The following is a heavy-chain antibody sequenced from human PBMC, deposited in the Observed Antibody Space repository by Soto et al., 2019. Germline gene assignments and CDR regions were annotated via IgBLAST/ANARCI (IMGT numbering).Heavy chain of an antibody. V-gene: IGHV1-2*02. J-gene: IGHJ6*02. CDR3: PTDTPRVIGVVTSNIMDV. D-gene: IGHD3-22*01. CDR2: INPKSGGT. Sequence: QEQLVQSGAEVMEPGASVKVSCKASAYTFTAYYVHWVRQAPGQGPEWMGWINPKSGGTKYAQKSQGRVTMTRDTSISTAYMELSRLSSADTAVYYCPTDTPRVIGVVTSNIMDVWGQGTTVPVSS. CDR1: AYTFTAYY.